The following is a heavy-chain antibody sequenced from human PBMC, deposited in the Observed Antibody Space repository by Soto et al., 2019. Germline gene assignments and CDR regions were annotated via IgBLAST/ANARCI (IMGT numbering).Heavy chain of an antibody. CDR3: AREGIAAALDY. CDR2: ISSSSSYI. J-gene: IGHJ4*02. Sequence: EVQLVESGGGLVKPGGSLRLSCAASGFTFSSYSMNWVRQAPGKGLEWVSTISSSSSYIYYADSVKGRFIIARDNAKNSLYLQVNSLRAEDTAVYYCAREGIAAALDYWGQGTLVTVSS. D-gene: IGHD6-13*01. CDR1: GFTFSSYS. V-gene: IGHV3-21*01.